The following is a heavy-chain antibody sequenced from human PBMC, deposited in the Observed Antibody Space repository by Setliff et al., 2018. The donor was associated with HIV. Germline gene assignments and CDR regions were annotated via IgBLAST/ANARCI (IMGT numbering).Heavy chain of an antibody. V-gene: IGHV4-39*02. Sequence: PSETLSLTCTVSGDSITSNDDYWGWIRQPPGKGLQWIGIVHYNGRAYYDPSLKSRVSISVDSSQTHFSLRLSSVTAADTAVYYCARAVCGGDCYSRLNWFDPWGQGTLVTVSS. CDR1: GDSITSNDDY. CDR2: VHYNGRA. J-gene: IGHJ5*02. CDR3: ARAVCGGDCYSRLNWFDP. D-gene: IGHD2-21*02.